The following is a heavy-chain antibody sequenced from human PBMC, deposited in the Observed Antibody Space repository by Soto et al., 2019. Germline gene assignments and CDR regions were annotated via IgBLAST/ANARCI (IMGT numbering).Heavy chain of an antibody. Sequence: PSETLSLTCAVYGGSFSGYYLSWIRQPPGKGLEWIGEINHSGSTNYNPSLKSRVTISVDTSKNQFSLKLSSVTAADTAVYYCARRPPSYYYDSSGYYRPLDYWGQGTLVTVSS. CDR3: ARRPPSYYYDSSGYYRPLDY. CDR2: INHSGST. D-gene: IGHD3-22*01. J-gene: IGHJ4*02. CDR1: GGSFSGYY. V-gene: IGHV4-34*01.